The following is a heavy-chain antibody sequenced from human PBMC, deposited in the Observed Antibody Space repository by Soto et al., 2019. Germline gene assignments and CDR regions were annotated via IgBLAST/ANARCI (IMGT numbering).Heavy chain of an antibody. Sequence: ASVKVSCKTSGYTFTDHYVHWARQAPGQGLEWLGWINSFSGGAKYPQRFKDKVSMTADTSISTVYMYLTSLASDDTAIYYCARSSGTYSLDFWGQGTLVTVSS. J-gene: IGHJ4*02. CDR1: GYTFTDHY. V-gene: IGHV1-2*02. D-gene: IGHD3-10*01. CDR2: INSFSGGA. CDR3: ARSSGTYSLDF.